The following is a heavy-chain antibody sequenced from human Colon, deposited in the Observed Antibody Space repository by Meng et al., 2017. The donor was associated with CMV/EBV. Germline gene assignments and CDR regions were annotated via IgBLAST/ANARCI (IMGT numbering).Heavy chain of an antibody. J-gene: IGHJ5*02. CDR2: INPHSGSG. CDR1: RYTFTDSW. D-gene: IGHD1-26*01. CDR3: ARSRSYSP. V-gene: IGHV1-2*02. Sequence: SVKVSCKASRYTFTDSWIHWVRQAPGEGLEWIGAINPHSGSGTFGQRFQGRITLTRDTSINTAYMELSSLRSDDTALYYCARSRSYSPWGQGTLVTVSS.